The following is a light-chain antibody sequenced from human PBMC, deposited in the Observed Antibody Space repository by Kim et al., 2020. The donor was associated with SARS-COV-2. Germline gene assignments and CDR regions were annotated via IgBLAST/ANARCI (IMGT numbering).Light chain of an antibody. CDR1: EDVSDY. CDR2: DAA. V-gene: IGKV1-33*01. J-gene: IGKJ5*01. CDR3: QQYDAPPFT. Sequence: GDRVTITCQASEDVSDYFNWYHQKPGEAPKVLIRDAANLESGVPSRFSRGGYGTEFSLTISSVQPEDMGTYYCQQYDAPPFTFGQGTRREIK.